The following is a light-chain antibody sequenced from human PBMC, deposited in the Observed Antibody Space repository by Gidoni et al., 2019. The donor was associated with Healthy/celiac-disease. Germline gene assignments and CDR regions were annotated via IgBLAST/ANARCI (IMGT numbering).Light chain of an antibody. V-gene: IGKV3-20*01. Sequence: QSVSSSYLAWYQQKPGQAPRLLIYGASSRATGIPDRFSGSGSGTDFTLTISRLEPEDFAVYYCQQYGSSPYTFGQGTKLEIK. CDR3: QQYGSSPYT. J-gene: IGKJ2*01. CDR1: QSVSSSY. CDR2: GAS.